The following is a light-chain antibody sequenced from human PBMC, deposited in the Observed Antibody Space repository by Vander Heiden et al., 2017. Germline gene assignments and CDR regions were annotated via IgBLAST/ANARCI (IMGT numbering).Light chain of an antibody. CDR1: SGHSNYP. CDR3: QTWGTGIQV. Sequence: QLVLTQSPSASACLGASVKLPCTPGSGHSNYPIGWHQQQPEKGPRYVMTLHSDGSHSKGDGLPDRFSGSSSGAERYLTISRLQSEDEADYYCQTWGTGIQVFGGGTKLTVL. CDR2: LHSDGSH. V-gene: IGLV4-69*01. J-gene: IGLJ3*02.